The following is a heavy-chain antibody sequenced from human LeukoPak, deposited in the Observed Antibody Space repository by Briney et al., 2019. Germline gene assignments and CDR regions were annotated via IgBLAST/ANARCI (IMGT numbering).Heavy chain of an antibody. CDR2: IYTTGYS. CDR3: AGRAQTTGWSFDY. CDR1: GGSISGYY. J-gene: IGHJ4*02. V-gene: IGHV4-4*07. Sequence: PSETLSLTCTVSGGSISGYYWSWVRQPAGKGLEWIGRIYTTGYSNYNPSLQSRVTMSVDTSKNQFSLELSSVTAADTAVYYCAGRAQTTGWSFDYWGQGALVTVSS. D-gene: IGHD6-19*01.